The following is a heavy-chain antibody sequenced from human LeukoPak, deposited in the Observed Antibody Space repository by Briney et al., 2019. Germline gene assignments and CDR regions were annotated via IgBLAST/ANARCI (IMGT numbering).Heavy chain of an antibody. CDR1: GFTFSSYW. CDR3: AYSSGYSYFDY. D-gene: IGHD3-22*01. J-gene: IGHJ4*02. CDR2: IRQDGSEK. V-gene: IGHV3-7*01. Sequence: GGSLRLSCAASGFTFSSYWMSWVRQAPGKGLEWVANIRQDGSEKYYVDSVKGRFTISRDNAKNSLYLQMNSQRAEDTAVYYCAYSSGYSYFDYWGQGTLVTVSS.